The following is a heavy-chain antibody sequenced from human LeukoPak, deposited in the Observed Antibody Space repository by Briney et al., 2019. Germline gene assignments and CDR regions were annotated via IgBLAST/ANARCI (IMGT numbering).Heavy chain of an antibody. V-gene: IGHV1-69*13. J-gene: IGHJ4*02. CDR3: AHITPNQLLHDY. CDR2: IIPIFGTA. CDR1: GGTFSSYA. D-gene: IGHD2-2*01. Sequence: SVKVSCKASGGTFSSYAISWVRQAPGQGLEWMGGIIPIFGTANYAQKFQGRVTITADESTSTACMELSSLRSEDTAVYYCAHITPNQLLHDYWGQGTLVTVSS.